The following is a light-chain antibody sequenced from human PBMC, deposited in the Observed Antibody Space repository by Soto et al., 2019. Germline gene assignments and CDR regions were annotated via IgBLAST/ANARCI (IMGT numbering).Light chain of an antibody. CDR2: AAS. V-gene: IGKV1-39*01. Sequence: DIQMTQSPSSLSASVGDIVTITCRASQSISSYLNWYQQKPGKAPKHLIYAASSLQSGVPSRFSGSGSGTDFTLTISSLQPEDFATYYCQQSYSTPPLTFGGGTKVEIK. CDR3: QQSYSTPPLT. J-gene: IGKJ4*01. CDR1: QSISSY.